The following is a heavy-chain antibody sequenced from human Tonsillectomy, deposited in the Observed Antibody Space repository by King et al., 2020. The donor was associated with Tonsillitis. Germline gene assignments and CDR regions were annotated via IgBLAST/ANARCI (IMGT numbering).Heavy chain of an antibody. D-gene: IGHD1-26*01. CDR3: AKAPYSGSYYIAHVDY. Sequence: VQLVESGGGLVQPGGSLRLSCAASGFTFSSYAMSWVRQAPGKGLEWVSAISGSGGSTYYADSVKGRFTISRDNSKNTLYLQMNSLRAEDTAVYYCAKAPYSGSYYIAHVDYWGQGTLVTVSS. CDR1: GFTFSSYA. V-gene: IGHV3-23*04. J-gene: IGHJ4*02. CDR2: ISGSGGST.